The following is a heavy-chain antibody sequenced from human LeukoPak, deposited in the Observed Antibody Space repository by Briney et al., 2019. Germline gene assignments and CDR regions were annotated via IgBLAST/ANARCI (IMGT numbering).Heavy chain of an antibody. CDR3: ARSVRAITMVRGVIRYFDY. J-gene: IGHJ4*02. CDR2: IYHSGST. CDR1: GGSISSSNW. V-gene: IGHV4-4*02. Sequence: SGTLSLTCAVSGGSISSSNWWSWVRQPPGKGLEWIGEIYHSGSTNYNPSLKSRVTISVDKSKNQFSLKLSSVIAADTAVYYCARSVRAITMVRGVIRYFDYWGQGTLVTVSS. D-gene: IGHD3-10*01.